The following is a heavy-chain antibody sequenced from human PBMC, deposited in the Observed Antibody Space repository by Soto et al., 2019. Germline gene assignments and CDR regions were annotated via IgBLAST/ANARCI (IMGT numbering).Heavy chain of an antibody. CDR3: ARGGIVVVPAAESYGMDV. D-gene: IGHD2-2*01. Sequence: ASVKVSCKASGYTFTSYYMHWVRQAPGQGLEWMGIINPSGGSTSYAQKFQGRVTMTRDTSTSTVYMELSSLRSEDTAVYYCARGGIVVVPAAESYGMDVWGQGTTVTVS. J-gene: IGHJ6*02. CDR2: INPSGGST. V-gene: IGHV1-46*01. CDR1: GYTFTSYY.